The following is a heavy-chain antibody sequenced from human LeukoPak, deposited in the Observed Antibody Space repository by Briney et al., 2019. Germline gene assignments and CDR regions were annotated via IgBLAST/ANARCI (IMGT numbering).Heavy chain of an antibody. V-gene: IGHV1-8*01. Sequence: ASLKVSCKASGYTFTSYDINWVRQATGPGLECLGWMNPNSANTGYAQKFQGRVTMTKNTSISTANMELSSPRSEHKAVYEFARGIRVGRTFDRRLRATMVSDCS. J-gene: IGHJ4*02. D-gene: IGHD1-26*01. CDR2: MNPNSANT. CDR3: ARGIRVGRTFDR. CDR1: GYTFTSYD.